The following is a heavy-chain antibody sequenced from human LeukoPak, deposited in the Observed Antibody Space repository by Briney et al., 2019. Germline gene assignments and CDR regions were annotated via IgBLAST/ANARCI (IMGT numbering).Heavy chain of an antibody. V-gene: IGHV4-39*06. CDR2: IYYSGRT. J-gene: IGHJ5*02. CDR3: ARDLAAAGSHYNWFGP. CDR1: GGSISSSSYY. Sequence: SETLSLTCTVSGGSISSSSYYWGWVRQPPGKGLEWIGSIYYSGRTCYNASLKSRDTISVDTSKHQFPLNLNSVTAADAAVYYCARDLAAAGSHYNWFGPWGQATLVTVSS. D-gene: IGHD6-13*01.